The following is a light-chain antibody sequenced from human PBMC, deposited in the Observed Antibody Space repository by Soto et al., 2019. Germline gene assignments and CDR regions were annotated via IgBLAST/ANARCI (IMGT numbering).Light chain of an antibody. CDR2: DAS. Sequence: DIQMTQSPSTLSASLGARVTITCRASQSISTWLAWYQQNPGKAPKLLIYDASSLESGVPSRFSGSGSGTEFTLTISSLQPDDFATYYCQQYNDYWTFGQGTKVDIK. J-gene: IGKJ1*01. CDR3: QQYNDYWT. CDR1: QSISTW. V-gene: IGKV1-5*01.